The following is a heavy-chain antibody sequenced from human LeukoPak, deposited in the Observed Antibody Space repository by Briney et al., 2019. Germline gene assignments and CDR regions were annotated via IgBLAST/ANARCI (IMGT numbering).Heavy chain of an antibody. D-gene: IGHD5-18*01. CDR2: INPSGST. J-gene: IGHJ4*02. Sequence: SETLSLTCAVYGGCCSGYNWSWIRQPPGNGLKWIGEINPSGSTNYNPSLKSRVTISVDTSKNQFSLELSSVTAADTAVYYCARNSLNFDYWGQGTLVTVSS. CDR1: GGCCSGYN. V-gene: IGHV4-34*01. CDR3: ARNSLNFDY.